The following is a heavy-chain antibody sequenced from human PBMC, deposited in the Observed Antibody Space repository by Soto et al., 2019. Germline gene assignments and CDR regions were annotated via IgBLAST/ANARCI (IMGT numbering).Heavy chain of an antibody. CDR2: IIPIFNSA. D-gene: IGHD5-12*01. J-gene: IGHJ4*02. CDR1: GGTFNNYA. V-gene: IGHV1-69*01. Sequence: QVQLVQSGAEVKRPGSSVKVSCKASGGTFNNYALSWVRQAPGQGLEWMGGIIPIFNSANYAQKFQGRVTITADDSTSTAYMELRSLRPDDTAEYYCAREVTVASYSFDFWGQGTLVTVSS. CDR3: AREVTVASYSFDF.